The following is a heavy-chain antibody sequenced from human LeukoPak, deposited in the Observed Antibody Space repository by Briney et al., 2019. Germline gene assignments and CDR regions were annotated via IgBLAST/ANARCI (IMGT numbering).Heavy chain of an antibody. D-gene: IGHD4-17*01. J-gene: IGHJ6*03. CDR3: ARATVTTNYYYYYMDV. CDR2: IIPIFGPA. CDR1: GGTFSSYA. Sequence: SVKVSCKASGGTFSSYAISWVRQAPGQGLEWMGGIIPIFGPANYAQKYQGRVTIPTDESTSTAYMELSSLRSGDTAVYYCARATVTTNYYYYYMDVGGKGNTLTVSS. V-gene: IGHV1-69*05.